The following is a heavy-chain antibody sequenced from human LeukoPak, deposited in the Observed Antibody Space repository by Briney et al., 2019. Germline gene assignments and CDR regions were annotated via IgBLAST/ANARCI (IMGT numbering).Heavy chain of an antibody. V-gene: IGHV3-53*01. D-gene: IGHD6-13*01. CDR3: ARDLDSSRPTY. CDR2: IYSDGST. Sequence: GGSLRLSCAASGFTFTNVWMSWVRQAPGKGLEWVSLIYSDGSTYYADSVKGRFTISRDNSKNTLYLQLNSLRAEDTAVYYCARDLDSSRPTYWGQGTLVTVSS. J-gene: IGHJ4*02. CDR1: GFTFTNVW.